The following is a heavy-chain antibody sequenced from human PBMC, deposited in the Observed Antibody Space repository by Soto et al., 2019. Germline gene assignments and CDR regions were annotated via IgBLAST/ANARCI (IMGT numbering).Heavy chain of an antibody. J-gene: IGHJ3*02. CDR3: AKDPNGDYVGAFDI. Sequence: GALRLSCAASGFTFKNYARSWVRQAPGAGLEWVSGISGSGGRTYYADSVKGRFTISRDNSNNALFLQMNSLRAEDTALYYCAKDPNGDYVGAFDIWGRGTMVTVSS. CDR1: GFTFKNYA. D-gene: IGHD4-17*01. V-gene: IGHV3-23*01. CDR2: ISGSGGRT.